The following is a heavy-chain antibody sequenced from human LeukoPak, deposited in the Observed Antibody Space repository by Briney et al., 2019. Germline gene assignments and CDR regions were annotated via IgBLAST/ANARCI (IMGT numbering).Heavy chain of an antibody. V-gene: IGHV3-21*01. Sequence: PGGSLRLSCAASGFTFSSYSMNWVRQAPGKGLEWVSSISSSSSYIYYADSVKGRFTISRDNARNSLYLQMNSLRAEDTAVYYCARDHRGSSWYLSWFDPWGQGTLVTVSS. CDR2: ISSSSSYI. CDR3: ARDHRGSSWYLSWFDP. D-gene: IGHD6-13*01. CDR1: GFTFSSYS. J-gene: IGHJ5*02.